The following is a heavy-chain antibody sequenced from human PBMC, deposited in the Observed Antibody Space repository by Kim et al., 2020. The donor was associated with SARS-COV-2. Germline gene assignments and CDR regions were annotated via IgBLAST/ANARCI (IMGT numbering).Heavy chain of an antibody. D-gene: IGHD2-15*01. V-gene: IGHV3-33*01. CDR3: ARVYVARHGMDV. CDR1: GFTFSSYG. Sequence: GGSLRLSCAASGFTFSSYGMHWVRQAPGKGLEWVAVIWYDGSNKYYADSVKGRFTISRDNSKNTLYLQMNSLRAEDTAVYYCARVYVARHGMDVWGQGTTVTVSS. J-gene: IGHJ6*02. CDR2: IWYDGSNK.